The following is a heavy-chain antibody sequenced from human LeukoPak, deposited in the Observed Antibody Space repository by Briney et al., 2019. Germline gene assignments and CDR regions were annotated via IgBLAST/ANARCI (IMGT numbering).Heavy chain of an antibody. V-gene: IGHV1-2*06. CDR3: ARDTPYYYDSSGYPSTFDY. Sequence: ASVKVSCKASGYTFTGYYMHWVRQAPGQGLEWMGRINPNSGGTNYAQKFQGRVTMTRDTSISTAYMELSRLRSDDTAVYYCARDTPYYYDSSGYPSTFDYWGQGTLVTVSS. CDR1: GYTFTGYY. J-gene: IGHJ4*02. D-gene: IGHD3-22*01. CDR2: INPNSGGT.